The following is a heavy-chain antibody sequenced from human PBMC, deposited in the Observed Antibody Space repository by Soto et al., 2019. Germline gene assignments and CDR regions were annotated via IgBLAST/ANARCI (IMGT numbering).Heavy chain of an antibody. Sequence: QITLKESGPTLVKPTQTLTLTCTFSGVSLSTSGVGVGWIRQPPGKALEWLALIYWDDDKRYSPSLKSRLTITKDTSKNQVVLTMTNMDPVDTATYYCAHSTAFYDVLTGYYERSFDYWGQGTLVTVST. CDR1: GVSLSTSGVG. D-gene: IGHD3-9*01. CDR2: IYWDDDK. J-gene: IGHJ4*02. V-gene: IGHV2-5*02. CDR3: AHSTAFYDVLTGYYERSFDY.